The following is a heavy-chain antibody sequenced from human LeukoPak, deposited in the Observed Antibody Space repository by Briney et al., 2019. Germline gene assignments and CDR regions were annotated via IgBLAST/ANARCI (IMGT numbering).Heavy chain of an antibody. CDR1: GGSISSGDYY. V-gene: IGHV4-30-4*01. Sequence: SETLSLTCTVSGGSISSGDYYWSWLRQPPGMGLEWIGYIYYSGSTYYNPSLKSRVTISVDTSKNQFSLKLSSVTAADTAVYYCATFDYCDSSGQVYWGQGTLVTVSS. D-gene: IGHD3-22*01. J-gene: IGHJ4*02. CDR3: ATFDYCDSSGQVY. CDR2: IYYSGST.